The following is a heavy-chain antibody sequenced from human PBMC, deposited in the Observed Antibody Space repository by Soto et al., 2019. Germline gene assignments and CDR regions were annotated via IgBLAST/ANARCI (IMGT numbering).Heavy chain of an antibody. V-gene: IGHV3-30-3*01. D-gene: IGHD6-13*01. CDR1: GFTFSSYT. J-gene: IGHJ6*02. CDR2: ISYDGSNK. CDR3: ATVAAAGFYYYYYGMDV. Sequence: GGSLRLSCAASGFTFSSYTMHWVRQAPGKGLEWVAVISYDGSNKYYADSVKGRFTISRDNSKNTLYLQMNSLRAEDTAVYYCATVAAAGFYYYYYGMDVWGQGTTVTVSS.